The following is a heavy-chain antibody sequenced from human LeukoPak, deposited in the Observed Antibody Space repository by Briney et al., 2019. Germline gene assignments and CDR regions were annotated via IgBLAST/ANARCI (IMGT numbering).Heavy chain of an antibody. Sequence: GGSLRPPCAASAFTFSSYWMSSVPQAPGKGLEWVANIKKDGREKYYVDSVKRRFTISRDNAKNSLYLQMISLRAEDTAVYYCARDQHVTGPYYDILTHFDYGGEGTLVTVSS. V-gene: IGHV3-7*03. D-gene: IGHD3-9*01. J-gene: IGHJ4*02. CDR3: ARDQHVTGPYYDILTHFDY. CDR2: IKKDGREK. CDR1: AFTFSSYW.